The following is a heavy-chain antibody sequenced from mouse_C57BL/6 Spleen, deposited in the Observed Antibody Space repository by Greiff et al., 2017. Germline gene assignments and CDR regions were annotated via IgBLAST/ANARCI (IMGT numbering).Heavy chain of an antibody. D-gene: IGHD1-1*01. J-gene: IGHJ4*01. V-gene: IGHV5-17*01. Sequence: EVQLVESGGGLVKPGGSLKLSCAASGFTFSDYGMHWVRQAPEKGLEWVAYISSGSSTIYYADTVKGRFTISRDNAKNTLFLQMTSLRSEDTAMYYCAGGGSSYHYYAMDYWGQGTSVTVAS. CDR1: GFTFSDYG. CDR3: AGGGSSYHYYAMDY. CDR2: ISSGSSTI.